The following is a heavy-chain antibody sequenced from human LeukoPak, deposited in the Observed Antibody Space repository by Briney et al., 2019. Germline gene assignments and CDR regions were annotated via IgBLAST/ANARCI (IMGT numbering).Heavy chain of an antibody. CDR3: ARTYINFSNYFDP. D-gene: IGHD4-11*01. J-gene: IGHJ5*02. Sequence: PSETLSLTCTVSGYSISNGYNWGWVRQPPGKGLEYIGSISHIGSTYYNPSLESRVTISLDTSNNQFSLELSSVTAADTAVYYYARTYINFSNYFDPWGQGSLVTVSS. CDR1: GYSISNGYN. V-gene: IGHV4-38-2*02. CDR2: ISHIGST.